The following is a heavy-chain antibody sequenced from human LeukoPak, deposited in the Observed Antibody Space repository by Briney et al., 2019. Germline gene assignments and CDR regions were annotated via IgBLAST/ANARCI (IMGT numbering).Heavy chain of an antibody. CDR2: ISGSGGST. V-gene: IGHV3-23*01. CDR1: GFTFSSYG. D-gene: IGHD5-18*01. J-gene: IGHJ4*02. CDR3: AKGFGGPRGYSYGHFDY. Sequence: GGSLRLSCAASGFTFSSYGMSWVRQAPGKGLEWVSAISGSGGSTYYADSVKGRFTISRDNSKNTLYLQMNSLRAEDTAVYYCAKGFGGPRGYSYGHFDYWGQGTLVTVSS.